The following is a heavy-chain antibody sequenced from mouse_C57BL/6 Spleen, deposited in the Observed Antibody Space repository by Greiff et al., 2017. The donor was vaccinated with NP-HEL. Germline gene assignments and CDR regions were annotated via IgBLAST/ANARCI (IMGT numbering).Heavy chain of an antibody. V-gene: IGHV1-50*01. CDR3: ANYGSGFFDY. CDR1: GYTFTSYW. D-gene: IGHD1-1*01. CDR2: IDPSDSYT. J-gene: IGHJ2*01. Sequence: QVQLKQPGAELVKPGASVKLSCKASGYTFTSYWMQWVKQRPGQGLEWIGEIDPSDSYTNYNQKFKGKATLTVDTSSSTAYMQLSSLTSEDSAVYYCANYGSGFFDYWGQGTTLTVSS.